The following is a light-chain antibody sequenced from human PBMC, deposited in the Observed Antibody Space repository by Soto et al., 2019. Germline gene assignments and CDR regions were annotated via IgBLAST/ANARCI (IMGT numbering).Light chain of an antibody. J-gene: IGLJ1*01. CDR1: RSDVGDYNS. CDR3: SSYGGSNNFYF. V-gene: IGLV2-8*01. CDR2: EVS. Sequence: QSALTQPPSASGSPGQSVTISCTGTRSDVGDYNSVAWYQQHPGKAPKLIIYEVSKQPSGVPDRFSGSKSGNTASLTVSGLQAEDEADYYCSSYGGSNNFYFFGTGTKLTVL.